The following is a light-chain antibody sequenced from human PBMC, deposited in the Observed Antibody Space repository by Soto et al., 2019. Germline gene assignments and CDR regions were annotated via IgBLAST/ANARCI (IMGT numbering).Light chain of an antibody. Sequence: IQMRQSPSTLSASVADRVTITCRASQSISSWLAWYQQKPGKAPKLLIYKASSLESGVPSRFSGSGSGTEFTLTISSLQPDDFATYYCQQYNSYSKTFGQGTKVDI. J-gene: IGKJ1*01. CDR1: QSISSW. V-gene: IGKV1-5*03. CDR3: QQYNSYSKT. CDR2: KAS.